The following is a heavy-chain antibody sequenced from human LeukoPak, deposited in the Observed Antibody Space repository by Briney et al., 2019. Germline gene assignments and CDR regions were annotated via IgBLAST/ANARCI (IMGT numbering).Heavy chain of an antibody. Sequence: PGGSLRLSCAASGFTFSSYWMHWVRQAPGKGLEWVSYISLSSSSIYYADSLKGRFTISRDNAKNSLYLQMNSLRAEDTAVYYCARHGNSMVRGVTYYYYYYMDVWGKGTTVTISS. CDR1: GFTFSSYW. CDR2: ISLSSSSI. CDR3: ARHGNSMVRGVTYYYYYYMDV. D-gene: IGHD3-10*01. J-gene: IGHJ6*03. V-gene: IGHV3-48*01.